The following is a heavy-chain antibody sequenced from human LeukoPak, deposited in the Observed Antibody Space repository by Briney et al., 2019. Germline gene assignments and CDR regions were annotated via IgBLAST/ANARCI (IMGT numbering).Heavy chain of an antibody. CDR2: IYYSGIT. CDR1: GDSIRSGHYY. D-gene: IGHD3-10*01. Sequence: SETLSLTCTVSGDSIRSGHYYWGWIRQTPGKGLQWIGSIYYSGITYHNPSLKCRVTISVDTSKNQFSLELSSVTAADTAFYFCARQPKACAPGVYVTGKACWFDPWGQGTLVTVSS. J-gene: IGHJ5*02. CDR3: ARQPKACAPGVYVTGKACWFDP. V-gene: IGHV4-39*01.